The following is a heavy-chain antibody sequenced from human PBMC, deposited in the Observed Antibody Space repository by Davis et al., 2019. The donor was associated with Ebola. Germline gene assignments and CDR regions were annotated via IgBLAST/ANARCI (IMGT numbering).Heavy chain of an antibody. J-gene: IGHJ5*02. Sequence: HPSETLSLTCAVYGGSFSGYYWSWIRQPPGKGLEWIGEINHSGSTNYNPSLKSRVTISVDTSKNQFSLKLSSVTAADTAVYYCARGRGSTSSHNWFDPWGQGTLVTVSS. CDR3: ARGRGSTSSHNWFDP. D-gene: IGHD2-2*01. CDR2: INHSGST. V-gene: IGHV4-34*01. CDR1: GGSFSGYY.